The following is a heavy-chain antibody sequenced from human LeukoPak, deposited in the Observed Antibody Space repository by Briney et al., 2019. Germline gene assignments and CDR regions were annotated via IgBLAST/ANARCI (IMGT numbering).Heavy chain of an antibody. CDR3: AKDSRARQFGEFLSRAPQYNWFDP. J-gene: IGHJ5*02. Sequence: GGSLRLSCAVSGFIFTNYGMHWVRQAPGKGLEWVAFIRYDGSNKFYPDSVKGRFTISRDNSKNTLYLQMNSLRAEDTAVYYCAKDSRARQFGEFLSRAPQYNWFDPWGQGTLVTVSS. CDR1: GFIFTNYG. CDR2: IRYDGSNK. D-gene: IGHD3-10*01. V-gene: IGHV3-30*02.